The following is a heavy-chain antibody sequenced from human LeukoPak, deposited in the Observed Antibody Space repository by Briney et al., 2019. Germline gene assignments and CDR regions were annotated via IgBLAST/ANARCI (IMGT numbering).Heavy chain of an antibody. CDR2: INPSGGST. V-gene: IGHV1-46*01. CDR1: GYTFTGYY. D-gene: IGHD3-22*01. CDR3: ARDDSSGTSHY. Sequence: ASVKVSCKASGYTFTGYYMHWVRQAPGQGLEWMGIINPSGGSTSYAQKFQGRVTMTRDTSTSTVYMELSSLRSEDTAVYYCARDDSSGTSHYWGQGTLVTVSS. J-gene: IGHJ4*02.